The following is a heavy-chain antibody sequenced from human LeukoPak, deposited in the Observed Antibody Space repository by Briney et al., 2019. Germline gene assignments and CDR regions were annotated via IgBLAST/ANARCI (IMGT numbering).Heavy chain of an antibody. V-gene: IGHV3-23*01. CDR1: GFTFSSYA. CDR3: ARDGWNVFFDY. J-gene: IGHJ4*02. D-gene: IGHD1-1*01. Sequence: GGSLRLSCAASGFTFSSYAMSWVRQAPGKGLEWVSSVSGGGGTTHHADSVKGLFTISRDNYKSTLYLQMNSLGAGDTAVYYCARDGWNVFFDYWGQGALVSVSS. CDR2: VSGGGGTT.